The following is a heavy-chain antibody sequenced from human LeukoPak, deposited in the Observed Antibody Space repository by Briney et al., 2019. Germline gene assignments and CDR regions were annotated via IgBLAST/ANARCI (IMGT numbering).Heavy chain of an antibody. Sequence: GGSLRLSCEASGFTFSNVWMNWVRQAPGKGLEWIGRIKAKTEGGTTEYAAPMKGRFTISRDDSKNTVYLQMNSLKTEGTALYYCVTRVKSTGDYWGQGTLVTVSS. J-gene: IGHJ4*02. CDR2: IKAKTEGGTT. D-gene: IGHD1-14*01. CDR3: VTRVKSTGDY. V-gene: IGHV3-15*01. CDR1: GFTFSNVW.